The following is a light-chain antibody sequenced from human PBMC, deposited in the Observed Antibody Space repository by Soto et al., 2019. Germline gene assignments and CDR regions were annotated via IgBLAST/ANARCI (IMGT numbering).Light chain of an antibody. V-gene: IGKV3-11*01. CDR3: QHRGKWPRT. CDR2: GAS. Sequence: EIVLTQSPATLSLSPGERATLSCRASQSVSSYLAWYQQKPGQAPRLLTYGASNRATGIPARFSGSGSGTDFSLTISSLESEDFAVYYCQHRGKWPRTFGQGTKLEIK. CDR1: QSVSSY. J-gene: IGKJ2*01.